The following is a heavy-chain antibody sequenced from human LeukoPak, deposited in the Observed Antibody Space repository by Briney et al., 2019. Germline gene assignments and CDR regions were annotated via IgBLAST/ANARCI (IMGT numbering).Heavy chain of an antibody. D-gene: IGHD3-3*01. CDR2: MNPNSGNT. CDR3: ASGRGITIFGVVSLDY. Sequence: ASVKVSCKASGGTLSSYGISWVRQAPGQGLEWMGWMNPNSGNTGYAQKFQGRVTMTRNTSISTAYMELSSLRSEDTAVYYCASGRGITIFGVVSLDYWGQGTLVTVSS. J-gene: IGHJ4*02. CDR1: GGTLSSYG. V-gene: IGHV1-8*02.